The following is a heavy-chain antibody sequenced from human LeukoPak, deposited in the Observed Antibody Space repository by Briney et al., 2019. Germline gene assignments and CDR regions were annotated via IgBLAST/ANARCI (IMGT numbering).Heavy chain of an antibody. Sequence: SETLSLTCAVYGGSFSGYYWSWIRQPPGKGLEWIGEIYHSGSTNYNPSLKSRVTISVDKSKNQFSLKLSSVTAADTAVYYCARVPYYDSSGYNLWGQGTLVTVSS. V-gene: IGHV4-34*01. J-gene: IGHJ5*02. D-gene: IGHD3-22*01. CDR2: IYHSGST. CDR3: ARVPYYDSSGYNL. CDR1: GGSFSGYY.